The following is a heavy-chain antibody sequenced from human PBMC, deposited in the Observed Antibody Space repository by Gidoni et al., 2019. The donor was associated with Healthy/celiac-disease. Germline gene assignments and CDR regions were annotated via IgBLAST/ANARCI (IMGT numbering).Heavy chain of an antibody. D-gene: IGHD7-27*01. CDR1: GFTFSNAW. CDR3: TPNIYYYYGMDV. Sequence: EVQLVESGGGLVKPVGSHRLSCAASGFTFSNAWMSWVRQAPGKGLEWVSRIKSKTDGGTTDYAAPVKGRFTISRDDSKNTLYLQMNSLKTEDTAVYYCTPNIYYYYGMDVWGQGTTVTVSS. V-gene: IGHV3-15*01. CDR2: IKSKTDGGTT. J-gene: IGHJ6*02.